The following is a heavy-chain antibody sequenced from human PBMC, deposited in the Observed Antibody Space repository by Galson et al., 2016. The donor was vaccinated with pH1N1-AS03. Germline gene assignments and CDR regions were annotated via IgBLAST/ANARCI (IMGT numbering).Heavy chain of an antibody. J-gene: IGHJ6*02. CDR1: GFIFSSYA. D-gene: IGHD5-18*01. CDR2: VSHAGRT. V-gene: IGHV4-4*02. CDR3: ARDVLPYSLGLDV. Sequence: SLRLSCAASGFIFSSYAMHWVRQPPGKGLEWIGEVSHAGRTNYSPSLKSRVTISLDKSKNQFSLQLTSVTAADTAVYYCARDVLPYSLGLDVWGQGTTVTVSS.